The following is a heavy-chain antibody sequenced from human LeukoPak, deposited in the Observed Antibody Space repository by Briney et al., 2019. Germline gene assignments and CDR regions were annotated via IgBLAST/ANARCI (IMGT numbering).Heavy chain of an antibody. CDR2: IYYIGST. CDR1: GGSISSSSYY. J-gene: IGHJ4*02. CDR3: ATAGQYYDSSGYYYSY. Sequence: SETLSLTCTVSGGSISSSSYYWGWIRQPPGKGLEWIGSIYYIGSTYYNPSLKSRVTISVDTSKNQFSLKLSSVTAADTAVYYCATAGQYYDSSGYYYSYWGQGTLVTVSS. V-gene: IGHV4-39*01. D-gene: IGHD3-22*01.